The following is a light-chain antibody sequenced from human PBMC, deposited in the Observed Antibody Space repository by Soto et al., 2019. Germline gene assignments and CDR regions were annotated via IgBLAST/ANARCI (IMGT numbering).Light chain of an antibody. Sequence: EIVLTQSPGTLSLSPGERATLSCRASQSVRSNYLAWYQQKPGQAPRLLIYNSSTRATGIPDRFSGSGSGTDCTLTISRLEPEDFALYYCQQYRDLPQTFGQGTKVDIK. J-gene: IGKJ1*01. V-gene: IGKV3-20*01. CDR2: NSS. CDR3: QQYRDLPQT. CDR1: QSVRSNY.